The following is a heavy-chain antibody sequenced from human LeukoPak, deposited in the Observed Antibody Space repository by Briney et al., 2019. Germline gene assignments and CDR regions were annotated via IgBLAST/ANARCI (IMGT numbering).Heavy chain of an antibody. V-gene: IGHV3-23*01. CDR2: ISGSGGST. J-gene: IGHJ4*02. CDR1: GFTFSSYA. Sequence: PGGSLTLSCPASGFTFSSYAMSWVRQAPGKGLEWVSSISGSGGSTYYADSVKGRFTISRDNSKNTLYLQMNSLRAEDTAVYYCAKYCSGGSCYGILDYWGQGTLVTVSS. D-gene: IGHD2-15*01. CDR3: AKYCSGGSCYGILDY.